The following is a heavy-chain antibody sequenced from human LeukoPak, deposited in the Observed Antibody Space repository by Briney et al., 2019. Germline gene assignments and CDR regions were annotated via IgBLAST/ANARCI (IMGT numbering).Heavy chain of an antibody. Sequence: GGSLRLSCAASGFTFSSYAMSWVRQAPGKGLEWVSAISGSGGSTYYADSVKGRFTISRDNSKNTLYLQMNSLRAEDTAVYYCAKSLGELRYMGVFDYWGQGTLVTVSS. V-gene: IGHV3-23*01. CDR3: AKSLGELRYMGVFDY. D-gene: IGHD3-16*01. CDR2: ISGSGGST. CDR1: GFTFSSYA. J-gene: IGHJ4*02.